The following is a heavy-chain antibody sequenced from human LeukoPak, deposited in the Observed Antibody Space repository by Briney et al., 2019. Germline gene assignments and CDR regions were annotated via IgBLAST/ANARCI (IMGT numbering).Heavy chain of an antibody. CDR3: ASLIAARRRGPSVFDY. CDR2: IYYSGST. Sequence: PSQTLSLTCTVSGGSISSGGYYWSWIRQHPGKSLEWIGYIYYSGSTYYNPSLKSRVTISVDTSKNQFSLKLSSVTAADTAVYYCASLIAARRRGPSVFDYWGQGTLVTVSS. V-gene: IGHV4-31*03. J-gene: IGHJ4*02. CDR1: GGSISSGGYY. D-gene: IGHD6-6*01.